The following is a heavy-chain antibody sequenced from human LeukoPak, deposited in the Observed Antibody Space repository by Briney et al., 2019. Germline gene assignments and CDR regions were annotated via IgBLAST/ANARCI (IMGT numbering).Heavy chain of an antibody. J-gene: IGHJ4*02. Sequence: PSETLSLTCTVSGGSISSGGYYWSWIRQPPGKGLEWIGYIYHSGSTYYNPSLKSRVTISVDTSKNQFSLKLSSVTAADTAVYYCASLRLGELSLFGYWGQGTLVTVSS. D-gene: IGHD3-16*02. CDR1: GGSISSGGYY. CDR2: IYHSGST. V-gene: IGHV4-30-2*02. CDR3: ASLRLGELSLFGY.